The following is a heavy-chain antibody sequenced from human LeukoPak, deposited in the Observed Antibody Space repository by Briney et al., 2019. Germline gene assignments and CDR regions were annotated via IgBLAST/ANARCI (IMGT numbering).Heavy chain of an antibody. Sequence: SVKVSCKASGSTFTSSAMQWVRRARGQRLEWIGWIVVGSGNTNYAQKFQERVTITRDMSTSTAYMELSSLRSEDTAVYYCAAGGARERIPPLDYWGQGTLVTVSS. CDR1: GSTFTSSA. V-gene: IGHV1-58*02. J-gene: IGHJ4*02. CDR2: IVVGSGNT. CDR3: AAGGARERIPPLDY. D-gene: IGHD5-24*01.